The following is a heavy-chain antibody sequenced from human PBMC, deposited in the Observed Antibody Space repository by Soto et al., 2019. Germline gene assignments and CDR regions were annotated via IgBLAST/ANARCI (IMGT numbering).Heavy chain of an antibody. CDR3: ARRSEYSNWWLDP. J-gene: IGHJ5*02. CDR1: GYSFTIYA. CDR2: INAGNGNT. V-gene: IGHV1-3*01. Sequence: ASVKVSCKASGYSFTIYAMHWVRQAPGQRLEWMGWINAGNGNTKYSQKFQGRVTMTTDTSTRTAYMEMRSLRSDDTAIYYCARRSEYSNWWLDPWGQGTLVTVSS. D-gene: IGHD4-4*01.